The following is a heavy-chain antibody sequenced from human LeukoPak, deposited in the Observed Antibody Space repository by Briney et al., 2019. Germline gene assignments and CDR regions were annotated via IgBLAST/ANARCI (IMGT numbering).Heavy chain of an antibody. J-gene: IGHJ4*02. Sequence: GGSLRLSCAASGFTFSSYGMHWVRQAPGKGLEWVAVISYDGSNKYYADSVKGRFTISRDNSKNTLYLQMNSLRAEDTAVYYCARRGAAAGTHPHTFDYWGQGTLVTVSS. V-gene: IGHV3-30*03. D-gene: IGHD6-13*01. CDR2: ISYDGSNK. CDR3: ARRGAAAGTHPHTFDY. CDR1: GFTFSSYG.